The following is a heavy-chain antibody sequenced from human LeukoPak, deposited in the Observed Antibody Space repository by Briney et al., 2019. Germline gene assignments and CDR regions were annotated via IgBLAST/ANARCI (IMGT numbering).Heavy chain of an antibody. Sequence: PSETLSLTCTVSGYSITGGYYWGWIRQPPGKGPEWTGSIYHTGKTYYNSSLESRVTISVDTSKNQFSLKLSSVTAADTAVYYCARGSLGTMVRGVSATPYYYYAMDVWGQGTTVTVSS. J-gene: IGHJ6*02. CDR2: IYHTGKT. CDR1: GYSITGGYY. D-gene: IGHD3-10*01. CDR3: ARGSLGTMVRGVSATPYYYYAMDV. V-gene: IGHV4-38-2*02.